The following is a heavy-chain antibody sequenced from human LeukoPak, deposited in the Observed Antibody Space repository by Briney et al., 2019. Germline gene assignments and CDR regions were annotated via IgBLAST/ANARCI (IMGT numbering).Heavy chain of an antibody. CDR1: GGTFTSYA. CDR2: IIPIFGIT. V-gene: IGHV1-69*04. J-gene: IGHJ4*02. D-gene: IGHD5-24*01. CDR3: ARGGGDGYNYRFDY. Sequence: SVKVSCKASGGTFTSYAISWVRQAPGQGLEWMGRIIPIFGITNYAQKFQGRVTITADKSTSTAYMELSSLRSEDTAVYYCARGGGDGYNYRFDYWGQGTLVTVSS.